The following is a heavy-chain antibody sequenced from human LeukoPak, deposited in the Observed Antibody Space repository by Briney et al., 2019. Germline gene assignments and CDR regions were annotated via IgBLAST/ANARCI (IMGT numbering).Heavy chain of an antibody. CDR1: GYTFTSYD. V-gene: IGHV1-8*01. D-gene: IGHD2-2*01. J-gene: IGHJ6*02. CDR2: MNPNSGNT. CDR3: ARDRREGYQLLSLYYYYYYGMDV. Sequence: ASVKVSCKASGYTFTSYDINWVRQATGQGLEWMGWMNPNSGNTGYAQKFQGRVTMTRNTSISTAYMALSSLRSEDTAVYYCARDRREGYQLLSLYYYYYYGMDVWGQGTTVTVSS.